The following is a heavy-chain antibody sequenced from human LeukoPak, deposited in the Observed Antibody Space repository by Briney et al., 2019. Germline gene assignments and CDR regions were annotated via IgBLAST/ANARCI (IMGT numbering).Heavy chain of an antibody. CDR3: ALSPLGVRGVISGGFSQFDY. V-gene: IGHV4-59*01. Sequence: PSETLSLTCTVSGGSISSYYWSWIRQPPGKGLEWIGYIYYSGSTNYNPSLKSRVTISVDTSKNQFSLKLSSVTAADTAVYYCALSPLGVRGVISGGFSQFDYWGQGTLVTVSS. J-gene: IGHJ4*02. D-gene: IGHD3-10*01. CDR2: IYYSGST. CDR1: GGSISSYY.